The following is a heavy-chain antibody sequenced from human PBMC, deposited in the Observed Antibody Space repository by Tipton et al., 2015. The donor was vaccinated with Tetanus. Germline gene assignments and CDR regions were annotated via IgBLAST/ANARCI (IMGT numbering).Heavy chain of an antibody. Sequence: TLSLTCAVSGASISSNTYYWGWIRQPPGRGLEWIASVSYSGSTYYNPSLKSRVTMSLDTSKNQFSVRLTSVTAADTAVYYCARGMDYDSSSIDDFWGQGTLVTVSS. CDR3: ARGMDYDSSSIDDF. D-gene: IGHD3-22*01. CDR2: VSYSGST. V-gene: IGHV4-39*01. J-gene: IGHJ4*02. CDR1: GASISSNTYY.